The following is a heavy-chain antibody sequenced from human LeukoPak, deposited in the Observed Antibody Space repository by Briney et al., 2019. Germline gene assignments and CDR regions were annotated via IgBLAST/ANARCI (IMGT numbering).Heavy chain of an antibody. Sequence: GASVKVSCKASGYTFSSYGISWVRQAPGQGLEWMGWISAYNGNTNYTQKLQGRVTMTTDTSTSTAYMELRSLRSDDTAVYYCARAEYNWNSFSYFDYWGQGTLVTVSS. J-gene: IGHJ4*02. CDR2: ISAYNGNT. D-gene: IGHD1-7*01. CDR1: GYTFSSYG. V-gene: IGHV1-18*01. CDR3: ARAEYNWNSFSYFDY.